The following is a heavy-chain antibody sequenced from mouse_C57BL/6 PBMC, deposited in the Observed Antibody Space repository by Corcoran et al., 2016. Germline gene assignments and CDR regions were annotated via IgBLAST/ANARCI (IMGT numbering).Heavy chain of an antibody. D-gene: IGHD2-4*01. CDR2: INTYSGVP. CDR3: ASPYDYDGY. Sequence: QIQLVQSGPELKKPGETVKISCKASGYTFTTYGMSWVKQAPGKGLKWMGWINTYSGVPTYADDFKGRFAFSLETSASTAYLQINNLKNEDTATYFCASPYDYDGYWGQDTTLTVSS. CDR1: GYTFTTYG. V-gene: IGHV9-3*01. J-gene: IGHJ2*01.